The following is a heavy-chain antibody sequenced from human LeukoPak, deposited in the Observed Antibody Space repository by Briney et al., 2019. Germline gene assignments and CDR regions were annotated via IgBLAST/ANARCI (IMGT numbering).Heavy chain of an antibody. D-gene: IGHD4-17*01. CDR2: IYSGGNT. J-gene: IGHJ4*02. Sequence: GGSLRLSCTVSGFTVSSNSMSWVRQAPGKGLEWVSFIYSGGNTHYSDSVKGRVTISRDNSKNTLYLQMNSLRAEDTAVYYCARRAGEYSHPYAYWGQGTLVTVSS. CDR3: ARRAGEYSHPYAY. V-gene: IGHV3-53*01. CDR1: GFTVSSNS.